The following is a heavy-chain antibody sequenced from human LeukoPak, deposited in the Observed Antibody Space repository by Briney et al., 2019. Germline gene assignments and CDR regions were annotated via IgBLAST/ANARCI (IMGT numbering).Heavy chain of an antibody. D-gene: IGHD3-9*01. V-gene: IGHV4-59*01. CDR3: ARNSYDISPVSFDY. CDR1: GGSISSYY. CDR2: IYYSGST. J-gene: IGHJ4*02. Sequence: SETLSLTCTVSGGSISSYYWSWIRQPPGKGLEWIGYIYYSGSTNCNPSLKSRVTISVDTSKNQFSLKLSSVTAADTAVYYCARNSYDISPVSFDYWGQGTLVTVSS.